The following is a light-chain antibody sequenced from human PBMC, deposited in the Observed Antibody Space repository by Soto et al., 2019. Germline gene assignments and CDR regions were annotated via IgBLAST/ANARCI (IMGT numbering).Light chain of an antibody. Sequence: DIQMTQSPSTLSASVGDRVTITCRASQSITSWLAWYQQKLGEAPKLLIYDASSLESGVPSRFSGSGSGTEFTLTISSLQPDDSATYYCQQYHSYSTFGGGTKVEIK. CDR3: QQYHSYST. V-gene: IGKV1-5*01. J-gene: IGKJ4*01. CDR2: DAS. CDR1: QSITSW.